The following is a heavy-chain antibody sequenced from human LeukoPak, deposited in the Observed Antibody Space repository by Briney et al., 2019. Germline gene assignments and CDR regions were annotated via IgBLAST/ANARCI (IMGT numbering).Heavy chain of an antibody. J-gene: IGHJ4*02. CDR2: ISSSGSTI. D-gene: IGHD6-19*01. Sequence: KPGGSLRLSCAASGFTFSDYYMSWIRQAPGKGLEWVSYISSSGSTIYYADSVKGRFTISRDNAKNSLYLQMSSLRAEDTAVYYCARSSLSVAGTYYFDYWGQGTLVTVSS. CDR1: GFTFSDYY. CDR3: ARSSLSVAGTYYFDY. V-gene: IGHV3-11*01.